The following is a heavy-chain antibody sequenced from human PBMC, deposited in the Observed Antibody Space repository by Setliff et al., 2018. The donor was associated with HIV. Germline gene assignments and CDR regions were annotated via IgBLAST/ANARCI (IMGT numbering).Heavy chain of an antibody. D-gene: IGHD6-6*01. CDR2: IHITGNT. Sequence: PSETLSLTCSVSGGSINRGNYYWTWIRQSAGKGLEWIGHIHITGNTDYNPSLKSRVTMSVDTSQNQVSLDLESVTAADTAVYYCARKEVIGPRQLYYYLDLWGRGTLVTVSS. J-gene: IGHJ2*01. V-gene: IGHV4-61*10. CDR1: GGSINRGNYY. CDR3: ARKEVIGPRQLYYYLDL.